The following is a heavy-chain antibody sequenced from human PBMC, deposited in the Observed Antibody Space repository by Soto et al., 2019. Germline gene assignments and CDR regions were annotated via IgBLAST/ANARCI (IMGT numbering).Heavy chain of an antibody. CDR1: GFTFRTYA. Sequence: EVQMFESGGGLAQPGGSLRLSCAASGFTFRTYAMSWVRQAPGKGLEWVSGISESGGGTYYADSVKGRFTISRDDSKDTLYLQMNSLRVEDTAIYYCVRCGSGSKRSDYWGQGTLVSVSS. CDR2: ISESGGGT. J-gene: IGHJ4*02. V-gene: IGHV3-23*01. CDR3: VRCGSGSKRSDY. D-gene: IGHD1-26*01.